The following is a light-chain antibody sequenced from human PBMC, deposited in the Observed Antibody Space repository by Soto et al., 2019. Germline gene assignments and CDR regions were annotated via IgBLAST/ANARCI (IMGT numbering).Light chain of an antibody. V-gene: IGKV1-5*01. CDR1: QNISVW. J-gene: IGKJ2*01. CDR3: QQYDSSSPT. CDR2: DAS. Sequence: DIQMTQSPSTLSASVGDGVTITCRASQNISVWLAWYQQRPGKAPKFLIYDASSLETGVPARFSGSGSGTDVTLTVRSLQPDDFAPYYCQQYDSSSPTFGQWTKLEIK.